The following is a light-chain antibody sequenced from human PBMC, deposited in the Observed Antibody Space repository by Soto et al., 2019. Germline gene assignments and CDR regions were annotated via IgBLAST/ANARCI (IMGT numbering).Light chain of an antibody. V-gene: IGKV3-15*01. CDR3: HPYQNLWP. J-gene: IGKJ1*01. Sequence: IGMTQSPDALSVTPEERATLSCRASQTIYNNVPWYQQRPGQAPSLLIYHTSSRATGIPARFSGSGSGKEFTLTISSLQSDDFAVYYCHPYQNLWPFGQGSKVDIK. CDR1: QTIYNN. CDR2: HTS.